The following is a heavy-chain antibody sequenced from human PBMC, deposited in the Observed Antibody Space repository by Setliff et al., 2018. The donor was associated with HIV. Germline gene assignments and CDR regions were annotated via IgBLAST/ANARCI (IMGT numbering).Heavy chain of an antibody. CDR1: GYTFINYH. Sequence: GASVKVSCKASGYTFINYHITWVRQAPGQGLEWVGSIGASSVNTNYTQGRVTMTTDISTSTAYMELRSLRSADSAVYYCARVPVSNYYYYMDVWGKGTTVTVSS. V-gene: IGHV1-18*01. CDR3: ARVPVSNYYYYMDV. J-gene: IGHJ6*03. CDR2: IGASSVNT.